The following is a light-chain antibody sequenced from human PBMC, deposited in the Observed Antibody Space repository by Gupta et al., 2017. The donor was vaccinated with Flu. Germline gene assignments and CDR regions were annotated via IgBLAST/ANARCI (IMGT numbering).Light chain of an antibody. Sequence: SALTQPRSVSGSPGQSVTIPCTGTSSDVGGYNYVSWYQQHPGKAHKLMIYDVSKRPAGVPGRFSGSKAGNTASLTISAHEEEEEADYYYCADAGSDSYVFGTGTKITVL. CDR2: DVS. CDR3: CADAGSDSYV. CDR1: SSDVGGYNY. J-gene: IGLJ1*01. V-gene: IGLV2-11*01.